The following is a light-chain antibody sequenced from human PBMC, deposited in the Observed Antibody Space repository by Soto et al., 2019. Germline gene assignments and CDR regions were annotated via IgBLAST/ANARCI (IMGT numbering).Light chain of an antibody. Sequence: EIVLTQSPVTLSLSPGERATLSCRASQSVSSYLAWYQQKSGQAPRLLIYDASNRATGIPARFSGSGSGTDFTLTISSLDPEDFAVYYCQQRSNWPPGLTFGGGTKIEIK. J-gene: IGKJ4*01. CDR2: DAS. CDR3: QQRSNWPPGLT. V-gene: IGKV3-11*01. CDR1: QSVSSY.